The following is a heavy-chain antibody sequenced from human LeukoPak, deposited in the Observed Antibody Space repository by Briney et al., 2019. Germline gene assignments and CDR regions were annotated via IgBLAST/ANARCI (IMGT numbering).Heavy chain of an antibody. J-gene: IGHJ6*02. CDR1: GGPFSGYS. CDR2: INHSGII. V-gene: IGHV4-34*01. CDR3: ARVRSNYYYYRMGV. Sequence: SGTLSLTCVVFGGPFSGYSWSWIRQPPGKGLEWIGEINHSGIINYKPSLESRVAILVDTSRKQFSLKLRSVTAADTAVYYCARVRSNYYYYRMGVWGQGTTVTVSS.